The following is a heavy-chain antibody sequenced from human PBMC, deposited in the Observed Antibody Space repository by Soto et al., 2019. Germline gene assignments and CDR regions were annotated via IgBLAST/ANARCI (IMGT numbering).Heavy chain of an antibody. CDR3: VKDESINWYSGHFRH. Sequence: DVQLVESGGGLVQPVRCLRLSCAASGFTFDDYAMHWVRQVPGKGLEWVSGINCNSGSIGYGDSVKGRFAISRDNAKNSLHLQMNSLSAEDTAFYYCVKDESINWYSGHFRHWGQGTLVTVSS. J-gene: IGHJ1*01. CDR2: INCNSGSI. V-gene: IGHV3-9*01. CDR1: GFTFDDYA. D-gene: IGHD6-13*01.